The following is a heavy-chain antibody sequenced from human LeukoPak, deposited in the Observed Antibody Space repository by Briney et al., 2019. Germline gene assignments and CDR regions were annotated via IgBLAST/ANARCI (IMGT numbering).Heavy chain of an antibody. CDR3: TRGGGYESCDP. V-gene: IGHV3-49*04. CDR1: GFTFGDYA. Sequence: GGSLRLSCTASGFTFGDYALSWVRQAPGKGLEWVGFIRSKAYGGTTEYAASVKGRFTISRDDSKSIAYLQMNSLKTEDTAVYYCTRGGGYESCDPWGQGTLVTVSS. D-gene: IGHD5-12*01. J-gene: IGHJ5*02. CDR2: IRSKAYGGTT.